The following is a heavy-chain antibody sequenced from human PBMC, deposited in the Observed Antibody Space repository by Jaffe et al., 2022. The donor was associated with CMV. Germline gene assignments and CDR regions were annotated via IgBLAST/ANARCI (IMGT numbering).Heavy chain of an antibody. CDR1: GYTFTSYD. Sequence: QLVQSGSELKKPADSVKVSCKASGYTFTSYDINWVRQAPGQGLEWMGLISPFNGNTDYSAKFQGRVTVTTDASTNTAYMELRNLRSDDTAIYFCARARPLDHWGQGTLVTVSS. J-gene: IGHJ4*02. V-gene: IGHV1-18*01. CDR3: ARARPLDH. CDR2: ISPFNGNT.